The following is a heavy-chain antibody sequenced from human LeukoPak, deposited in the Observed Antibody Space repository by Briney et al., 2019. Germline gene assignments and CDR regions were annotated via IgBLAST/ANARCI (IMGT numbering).Heavy chain of an antibody. CDR2: ISDNSYWI. V-gene: IGHV3-21*01. CDR3: ANHLACGTTSCPPFDD. J-gene: IGHJ4*02. CDR1: GFTFSSYS. D-gene: IGHD2-2*01. Sequence: GGSLRLSRAASGFTFSSYSMSWVRQAPGKGLEWVSSISDNSYWIYYADSVEGRFIISRDNAKNSLSLQMNSLRAEDTAVYYCANHLACGTTSCPPFDDWGQGTLVTVSS.